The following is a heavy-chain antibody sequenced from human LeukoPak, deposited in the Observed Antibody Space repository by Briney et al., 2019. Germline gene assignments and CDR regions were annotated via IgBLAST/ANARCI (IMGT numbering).Heavy chain of an antibody. CDR2: IYYSGST. J-gene: IGHJ5*02. CDR1: GGSISSYY. Sequence: KPSETLSPTCTVSGGSISSYYWSWIRQPPGKGLEWIGYIYYSGSTNYNPSLKSRVTISVDTSKNQFSLKLSSVTAADTAVYYCARETSRFDPWGQGTLVTVSS. V-gene: IGHV4-59*01. CDR3: ARETSRFDP.